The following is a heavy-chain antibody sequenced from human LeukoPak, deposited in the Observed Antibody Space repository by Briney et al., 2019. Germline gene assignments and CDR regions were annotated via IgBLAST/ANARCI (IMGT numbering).Heavy chain of an antibody. D-gene: IGHD3-9*01. CDR3: ARKGRYYDILTGYSPGWFDP. CDR1: GASISGSGYY. J-gene: IGHJ5*02. CDR2: IYYSGST. V-gene: IGHV4-39*07. Sequence: SETLSLTCAVSGASISGSGYYWGWIRQPPGKGLGWIGNIYYSGSTYYNPSLKSRVTISVDTSKNQFSLKLSSVTAADTAVYYCARKGRYYDILTGYSPGWFDPWGQGTLVTVSS.